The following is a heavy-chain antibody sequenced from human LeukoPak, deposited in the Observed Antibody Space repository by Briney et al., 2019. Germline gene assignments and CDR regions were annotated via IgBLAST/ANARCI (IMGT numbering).Heavy chain of an antibody. CDR1: GYTFTSYA. D-gene: IGHD1-14*01. J-gene: IGHJ6*02. CDR3: AAGTGTWGYYYYGMDV. V-gene: IGHV1-3*01. Sequence: GASVKVSCKASGYTFTSYAMHWVRQAPGQRLEWMGWINAGNGNTKYSQKFQGRVTITRDTSAGTAYMELSSLRSEDTAVYYCAAGTGTWGYYYYGMDVWGQGTTVTVSS. CDR2: INAGNGNT.